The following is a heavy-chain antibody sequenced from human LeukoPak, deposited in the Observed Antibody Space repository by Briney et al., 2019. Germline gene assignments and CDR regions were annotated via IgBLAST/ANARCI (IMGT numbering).Heavy chain of an antibody. J-gene: IGHJ4*02. CDR2: ISGSGGST. CDR3: LGYCSGGNCYSGGY. V-gene: IGHV3-23*01. CDR1: GFTFSSYA. Sequence: PGGALRLSCGASGFTFSSYARSWVRQAPGRGLEWGSAISGSGGSTYYARSVKGRSTISRDNSKNPQSLQMNSLRAEGTAVYYCLGYCSGGNCYSGGYWGQGTLVTVSS. D-gene: IGHD2-15*01.